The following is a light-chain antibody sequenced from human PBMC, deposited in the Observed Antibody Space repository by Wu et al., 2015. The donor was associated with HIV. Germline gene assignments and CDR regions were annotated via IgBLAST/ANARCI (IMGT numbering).Light chain of an antibody. Sequence: EIVLTQSPGTLSLSPGERATLSCRASQSVSSSYLAWYQQKPGQAPRLLIYGASSRATGIPDRFSGSGSGTEFTLTITSLQSEDVAIYYCQQYNNWPPTTFGQGTKVEIK. CDR1: QSVSSSY. V-gene: IGKV3-20*01. J-gene: IGKJ1*01. CDR3: QQYNNWPPTT. CDR2: GAS.